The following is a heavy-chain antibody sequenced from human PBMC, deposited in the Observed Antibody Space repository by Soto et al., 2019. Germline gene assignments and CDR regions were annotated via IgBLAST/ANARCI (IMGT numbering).Heavy chain of an antibody. CDR2: IGTAGDT. J-gene: IGHJ3*02. CDR3: ARGALTTVVTPDHDAFDI. V-gene: IGHV3-13*01. Sequence: PGGSLRLSCAASGFTFSSYDMHWVRQATGKGLEWVSAIGTAGDTYYPGSVKGRFTISRENAKNSLYLQMNSLRAGDTAVYYCARGALTTVVTPDHDAFDIWGQGTMVTVSS. D-gene: IGHD4-17*01. CDR1: GFTFSSYD.